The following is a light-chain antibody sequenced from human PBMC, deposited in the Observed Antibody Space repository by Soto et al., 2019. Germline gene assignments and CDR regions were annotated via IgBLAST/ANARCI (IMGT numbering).Light chain of an antibody. V-gene: IGLV1-40*01. CDR2: DNT. CDR3: QSYDTSLSASV. CDR1: RSNIGAGYA. Sequence: QSVLTQPPSVSGAPGQRVTISCTGSRSNIGAGYAVHWYQQLPRTAPKLLIYDNTNRPSGVPDRFSASESGTSASLAITGLQSEDEADYYCQSYDTSLSASVFGGGTKLTVL. J-gene: IGLJ2*01.